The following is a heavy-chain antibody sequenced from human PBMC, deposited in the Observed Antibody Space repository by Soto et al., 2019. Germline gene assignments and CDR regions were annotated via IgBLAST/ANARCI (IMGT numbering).Heavy chain of an antibody. Sequence: XETLSLTWTVSGGSIGSSPYYWGWIRQPPGKVLEWIGSIYYSGITYYTSSLKSRVTISVDTSKNQFSLRLSSVTAADTAVYYCARKGGYNFPPSFFDDWGQGTLVTVSS. J-gene: IGHJ4*02. CDR2: IYYSGIT. V-gene: IGHV4-39*01. CDR3: ARKGGYNFPPSFFDD. CDR1: GGSIGSSPYY. D-gene: IGHD5-12*01.